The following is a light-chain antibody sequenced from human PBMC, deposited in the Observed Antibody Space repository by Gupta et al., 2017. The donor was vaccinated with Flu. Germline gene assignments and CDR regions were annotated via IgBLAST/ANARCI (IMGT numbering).Light chain of an antibody. CDR1: QSVSSK. Sequence: GERATLSCRASQSVSSKVAWYQHKRGQAPRLLIDGASTRASGIPARFSGSGSGTEFTLTISSLQAEYVAVYHCQQYNDCPLSFGGGTKVEIK. CDR3: QQYNDCPLS. J-gene: IGKJ4*01. CDR2: GAS. V-gene: IGKV3-15*01.